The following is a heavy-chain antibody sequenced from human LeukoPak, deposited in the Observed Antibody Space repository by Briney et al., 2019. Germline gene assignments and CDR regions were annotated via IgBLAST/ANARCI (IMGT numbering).Heavy chain of an antibody. J-gene: IGHJ4*02. Sequence: GSLRLSCAASGFTFSSNWMHWVRQAPGKGLVWASRINEDGSTTNYADSVKGRSTIFRDNAKNTLYLQMNSLRAEDTAAYDCVRDLGGRSGHWGQGTLVTVSS. V-gene: IGHV3-74*01. CDR1: GFTFSSNW. D-gene: IGHD1-26*01. CDR2: INEDGSTT. CDR3: VRDLGGRSGH.